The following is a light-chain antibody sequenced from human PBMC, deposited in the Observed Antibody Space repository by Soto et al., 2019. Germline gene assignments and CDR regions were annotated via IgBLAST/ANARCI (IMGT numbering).Light chain of an antibody. CDR3: QQYGSSPVT. J-gene: IGKJ5*01. Sequence: EIVLTQSPATLSLSPGERATLSCGASRSVSSSYLAWYQQKPGLAPRLLIYDASSRATGIPDRFSGSGSGTDFTLTISRLEPEDFAVYYCQQYGSSPVTFGQGTRLEI. CDR2: DAS. V-gene: IGKV3D-20*01. CDR1: RSVSSSY.